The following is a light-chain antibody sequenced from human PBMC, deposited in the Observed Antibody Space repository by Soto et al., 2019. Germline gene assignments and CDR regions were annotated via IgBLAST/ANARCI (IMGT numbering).Light chain of an antibody. J-gene: IGLJ1*01. V-gene: IGLV2-23*01. CDR3: CSYAGSSTLYV. CDR2: EGS. CDR1: SSDVGSYNL. Sequence: QSALTQPASVSGSPGQSITISCTGTSSDVGSYNLVSWYQQHPGKAPKLMIYEGSKRPLGVSNRFSGSKSGNTASLTISGLQAEDEADYYCCSYAGSSTLYVFGTGTKLTVL.